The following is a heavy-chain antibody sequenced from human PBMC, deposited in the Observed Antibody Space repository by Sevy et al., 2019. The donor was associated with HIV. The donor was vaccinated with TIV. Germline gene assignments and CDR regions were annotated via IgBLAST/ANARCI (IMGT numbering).Heavy chain of an antibody. CDR3: AASPVLRFLDYFDY. CDR2: ISSSSSTI. D-gene: IGHD3-3*01. J-gene: IGHJ4*02. V-gene: IGHV3-48*01. CDR1: GFTFSSYS. Sequence: GGSLRLSCAASGFTFSSYSMNWVRQAPGKGLEWVSYISSSSSTIYYADSVKGRFTISRDNAKNSLYLQMNSLRAEDTAVYYCAASPVLRFLDYFDYWGQGTLVTVSS.